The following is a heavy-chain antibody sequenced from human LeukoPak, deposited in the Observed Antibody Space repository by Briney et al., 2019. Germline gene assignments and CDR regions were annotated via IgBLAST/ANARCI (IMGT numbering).Heavy chain of an antibody. J-gene: IGHJ4*02. CDR3: ASWDILTGPFDY. D-gene: IGHD3-9*01. Sequence: GGSLRLSCAASGFTFSSYSMNWVRQAPGKRLEWVSSISSSSSYIYYADSVKGRFTISRDNAKNSLYLQMNRLRAEDTAVYYCASWDILTGPFDYWGQGTLVTVSS. V-gene: IGHV3-21*01. CDR2: ISSSSSYI. CDR1: GFTFSSYS.